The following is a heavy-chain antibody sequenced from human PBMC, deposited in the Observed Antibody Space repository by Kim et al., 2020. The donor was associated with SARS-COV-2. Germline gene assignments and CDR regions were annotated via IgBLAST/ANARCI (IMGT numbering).Heavy chain of an antibody. Sequence: GGSLRLSCAASGFTFSSYGMHWVRQAPGKGLEWVAVISYDGSNKYYADSVKGRFTISRDNSKNTLYLQMNSLRAEDTAVYYCAKDRGDYDILTGYYPGYFDYWGQGTLVTVSS. CDR2: ISYDGSNK. D-gene: IGHD3-9*01. CDR3: AKDRGDYDILTGYYPGYFDY. CDR1: GFTFSSYG. J-gene: IGHJ4*02. V-gene: IGHV3-30*18.